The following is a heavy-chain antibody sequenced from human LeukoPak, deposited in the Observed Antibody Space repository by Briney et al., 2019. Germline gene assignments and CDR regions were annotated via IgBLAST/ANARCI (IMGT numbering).Heavy chain of an antibody. CDR2: IKSKIDGETI. D-gene: IGHD1-26*01. CDR3: TSRVGANTH. J-gene: IGHJ4*02. Sequence: GGSLRLSCAASGFAVSNTWMNWVRQAPGKGLEWVGRIKSKIDGETIDYAAPVKGRFTISRDDSKNTLYLQMNSLKTEDTAVYYCTSRVGANTHWGQGTLVTISS. CDR1: GFAVSNTW. V-gene: IGHV3-15*07.